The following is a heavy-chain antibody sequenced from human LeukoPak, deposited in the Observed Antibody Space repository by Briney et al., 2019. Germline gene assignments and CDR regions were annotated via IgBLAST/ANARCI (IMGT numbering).Heavy chain of an antibody. CDR1: GYSFTSLW. Sequence: GESLKISCKGSGYSFTSLWIGWVRQMPGKGLEWMGIIYPGDSDTKYSPSFQGQVTISADRSISTAYLQWSSLKASDTAIYYCARHFGLGAGYSYYFDYWGQGTLLTVSS. CDR3: ARHFGLGAGYSYYFDY. V-gene: IGHV5-51*01. J-gene: IGHJ4*02. CDR2: IYPGDSDT. D-gene: IGHD5-24*01.